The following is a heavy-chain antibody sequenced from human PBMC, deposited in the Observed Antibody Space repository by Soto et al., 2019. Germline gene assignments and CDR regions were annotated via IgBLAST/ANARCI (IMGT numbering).Heavy chain of an antibody. Sequence: ASVKVSCKASGYTFRDYAMYWVRQAPGERPEWMGWINPGTGNTKYSQKFQDRVSLTRDTSANTAYMELRSLTSEDTAVYYCARDRQSLANWGQGTLVTVSS. CDR3: ARDRQSLAN. D-gene: IGHD6-6*01. CDR2: INPGTGNT. CDR1: GYTFRDYA. V-gene: IGHV1-3*01. J-gene: IGHJ4*02.